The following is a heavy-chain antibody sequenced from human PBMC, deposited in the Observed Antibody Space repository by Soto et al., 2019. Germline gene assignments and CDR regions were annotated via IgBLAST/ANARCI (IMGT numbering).Heavy chain of an antibody. CDR2: FYYSGGS. V-gene: IGHV4-59*01. D-gene: IGHD2-21*02. CDR1: GGSMSSYY. Sequence: SETLSLTCTVSGGSMSSYYWSWMRQPPGEGLEWIGHFYYSGGSNYNPSLRSRVTISADMSKNQFSLSLSSVTAADTAVYYCGGDCYSSYNWFDPWGQGTLVTVSS. J-gene: IGHJ5*02. CDR3: GGDCYSSYNWFDP.